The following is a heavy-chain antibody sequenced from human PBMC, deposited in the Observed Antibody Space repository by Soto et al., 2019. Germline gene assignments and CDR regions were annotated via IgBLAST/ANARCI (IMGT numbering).Heavy chain of an antibody. J-gene: IGHJ4*02. CDR3: ARRYGYSFDY. V-gene: IGHV4-59*08. CDR2: IYYSGST. CDR1: GGSINSYY. D-gene: IGHD1-1*01. Sequence: SETLSLTCTVSGGSINSYYWSWIRQPPGKGLEWIGYIYYSGSTNYNPSLKSRVTISVDTSKNQFSLKLSSVTAADTAVYYCARRYGYSFDYWGQGTLVTVSS.